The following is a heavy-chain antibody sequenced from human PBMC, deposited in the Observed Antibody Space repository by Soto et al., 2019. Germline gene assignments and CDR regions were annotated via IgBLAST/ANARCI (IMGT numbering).Heavy chain of an antibody. D-gene: IGHD4-17*01. V-gene: IGHV5-10-1*01. CDR1: GYSFTSHW. J-gene: IGHJ6*04. CDR2: LDHSDSYT. CDR3: ARHGAYTEYGVYGYSYYGMDV. Sequence: GESLKISCKGTGYSFTSHWISWVRQMPGKGQEWTGRLDHSDSYTNYSPSFQSHVTIQADKSISTAYMQRSSLKASDTAMYYWARHGAYTEYGVYGYSYYGMDVWGKGTTVTV.